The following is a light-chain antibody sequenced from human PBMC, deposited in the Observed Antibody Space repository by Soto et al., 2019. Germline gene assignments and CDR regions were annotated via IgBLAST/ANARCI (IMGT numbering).Light chain of an antibody. Sequence: EIVLTQSPGTLSLSPGERVTLSCRASQTVSSSYFGSFQQRPGQAPRLLIYDTFYRATGIPDRFSASGSGTDFTLTISRLEPEDFAVYYCHQYSGPPYTVGQGTKLEI. CDR1: QTVSSSY. J-gene: IGKJ2*01. V-gene: IGKV3-20*01. CDR2: DTF. CDR3: HQYSGPPYT.